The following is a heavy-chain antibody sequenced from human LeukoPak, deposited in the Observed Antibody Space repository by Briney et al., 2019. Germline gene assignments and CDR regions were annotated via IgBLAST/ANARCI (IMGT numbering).Heavy chain of an antibody. CDR1: GFTFSSYS. V-gene: IGHV3-48*01. J-gene: IGHJ4*02. Sequence: GGSLRLSCAASGFTFSSYSMNWVRQAPGKGLEWVSYISSSSGTIYYTDSVKGRFTISRDNAKNSLYLQMYSLRAEDTAVYYCARDRLRADYWGQGTLVTVSS. CDR3: ARDRLRADY. CDR2: ISSSSGTI.